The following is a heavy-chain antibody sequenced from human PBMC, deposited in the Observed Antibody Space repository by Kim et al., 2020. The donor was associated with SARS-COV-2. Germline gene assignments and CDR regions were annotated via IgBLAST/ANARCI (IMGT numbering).Heavy chain of an antibody. CDR3: AGDDTMVRGSHGWFDP. Sequence: KFQGRVTITADESTSTAYMELSSLRSEDTAVYYCAGDDTMVRGSHGWFDPWGQGTLVTVSS. D-gene: IGHD3-10*01. V-gene: IGHV1-69*01. J-gene: IGHJ5*02.